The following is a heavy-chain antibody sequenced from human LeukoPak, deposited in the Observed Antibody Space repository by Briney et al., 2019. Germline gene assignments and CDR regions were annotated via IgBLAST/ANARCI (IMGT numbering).Heavy chain of an antibody. J-gene: IGHJ4*02. Sequence: ASVKVSCKASGYTFTGYYMHWVRQAPGQGLEWMGWINPNSGGTNYAQKFQGRVTMTRDTSISTAYMELSRLRSDDTALYYCARGPTAYCSSTTCSPYFEQWGQGTLVTVSS. CDR2: INPNSGGT. CDR1: GYTFTGYY. CDR3: ARGPTAYCSSTTCSPYFEQ. V-gene: IGHV1-2*02. D-gene: IGHD2-2*01.